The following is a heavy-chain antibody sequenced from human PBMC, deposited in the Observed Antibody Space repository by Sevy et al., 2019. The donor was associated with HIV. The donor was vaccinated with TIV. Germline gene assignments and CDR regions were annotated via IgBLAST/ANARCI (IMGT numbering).Heavy chain of an antibody. V-gene: IGHV3-7*01. CDR2: IKQDGSDK. CDR3: ARGVTTVTPFDY. D-gene: IGHD4-17*01. CDR1: GFTFSDYW. J-gene: IGHJ4*02. Sequence: GGSLRLSCTASGFTFSDYWMSWVRQAPGKGLEGVANIKQDGSDKHYVDSVKGRFTISRENAKNSLFLQMNSRRAGDTAVYYCARGVTTVTPFDYWGQGTLVTVSS.